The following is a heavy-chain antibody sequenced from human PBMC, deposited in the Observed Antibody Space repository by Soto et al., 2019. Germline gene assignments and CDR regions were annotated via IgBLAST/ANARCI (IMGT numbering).Heavy chain of an antibody. J-gene: IGHJ6*02. V-gene: IGHV4-34*01. CDR2: INHSGST. CDR1: GGSFSGYY. D-gene: IGHD3-9*01. CDR3: ASLPYDILTGYYYYGMDV. Sequence: QVQLQQWGAGLLKPSETLSLTCAVYGGSFSGYYWSWIRQPPGKGLEWSGEINHSGSTNYNPSLKSRVTISVDTFKTQFYLKLSLVTAADTAVYYCASLPYDILTGYYYYGMDVWGQGTTVTVSS.